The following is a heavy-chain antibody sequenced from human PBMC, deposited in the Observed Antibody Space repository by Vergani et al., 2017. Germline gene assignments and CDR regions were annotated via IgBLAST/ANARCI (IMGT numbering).Heavy chain of an antibody. J-gene: IGHJ4*02. CDR2: IWYDGSNK. V-gene: IGHV3-33*01. Sequence: QVQLVESGGGVVQPGRSLRLSCAASGFTFSSYGMHWVRQAPGKGLEWVAVIWYDGSNKYYADPVKGRFTISRDNSKNTLYLQMNSLRAEDTAVYYCARDPPGGEYFDYWAREPWSPSPQ. D-gene: IGHD3-16*01. CDR3: ARDPPGGEYFDY. CDR1: GFTFSSYG.